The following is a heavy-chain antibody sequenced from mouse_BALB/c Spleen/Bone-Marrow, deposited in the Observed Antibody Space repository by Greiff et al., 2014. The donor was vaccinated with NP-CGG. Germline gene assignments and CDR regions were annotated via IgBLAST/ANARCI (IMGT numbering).Heavy chain of an antibody. Sequence: QVQLQQSGAELVKPGASVKLSCKTSGYTFTSYWIQWVKQRPGQGLGWIGEIFPGTGTTYYNEKFKGKATLTIDTSSSTAYMQLSSLTSEDSAVYISARRRGNWEAMDYWGQGTSVTVSS. CDR2: IFPGTGTT. V-gene: IGHV1S132*01. D-gene: IGHD4-1*01. CDR1: GYTFTSYW. CDR3: ARRRGNWEAMDY. J-gene: IGHJ4*01.